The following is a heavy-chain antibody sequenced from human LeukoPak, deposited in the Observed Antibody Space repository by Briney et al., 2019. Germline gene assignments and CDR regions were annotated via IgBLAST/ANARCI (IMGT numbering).Heavy chain of an antibody. V-gene: IGHV3-23*01. CDR2: ITGNGVYT. J-gene: IGHJ4*02. CDR3: AKSYCGGDCG. D-gene: IGHD2-21*02. CDR1: GLPFGSYG. Sequence: PGGSLRLSYAVSGLPFGSYGMTWVRQAPGKGLEWVSGITGNGVYTYYADSVKGRFTISRDNSKSTLSLQMNSLRAEDTAVYYCAKSYCGGDCGWGPGTLVIVSS.